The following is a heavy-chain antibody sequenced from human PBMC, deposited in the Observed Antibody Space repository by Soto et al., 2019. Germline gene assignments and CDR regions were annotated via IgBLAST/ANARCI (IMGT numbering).Heavy chain of an antibody. CDR2: VYYSGNT. CDR1: GGSISSGDYY. CDR3: ARASSTMIKLVYYYGLDV. D-gene: IGHD3-22*01. J-gene: IGHJ6*02. Sequence: SESLSLTCTVSGGSISSGDYYWSWIRQPPGKGLEWIGYVYYSGNTYYNPSLKSRITISLDTSKTQFSLKLSSLTAADTAVYYCARASSTMIKLVYYYGLDVWGQGTSVTVSS. V-gene: IGHV4-30-4*01.